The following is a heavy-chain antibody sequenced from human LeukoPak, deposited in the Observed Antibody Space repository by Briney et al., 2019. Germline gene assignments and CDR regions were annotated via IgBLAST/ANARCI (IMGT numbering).Heavy chain of an antibody. V-gene: IGHV3-23*01. D-gene: IGHD1-14*01. Sequence: GGSLRLSCAASGFTFSSYDMTWVRQAPGKGLEWVSAISGSGGSTYYAGSVKGRFTISRDNSKNTLYLQMNSLRAEDTAMYYCTSGLYMTWGQGTLVTVSS. J-gene: IGHJ4*02. CDR2: ISGSGGST. CDR3: TSGLYMT. CDR1: GFTFSSYD.